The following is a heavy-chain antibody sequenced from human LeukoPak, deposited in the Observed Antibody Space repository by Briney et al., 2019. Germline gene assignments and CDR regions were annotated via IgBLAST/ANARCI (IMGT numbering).Heavy chain of an antibody. Sequence: ASVKVSCKASGYTFTDYYIHWVRQAPGQGLEWMGWIIPNSGGTNFALKFQGRVTMTRDSSISTAYMDLSRLRFDDTAVYYCARSTMLRSLDYWGQGTLVTVSS. J-gene: IGHJ4*02. V-gene: IGHV1-2*02. D-gene: IGHD1/OR15-1a*01. CDR3: ARSTMLRSLDY. CDR1: GYTFTDYY. CDR2: IIPNSGGT.